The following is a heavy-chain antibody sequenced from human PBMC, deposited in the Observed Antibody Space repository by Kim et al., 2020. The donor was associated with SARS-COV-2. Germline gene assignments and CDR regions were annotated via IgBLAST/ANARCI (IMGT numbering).Heavy chain of an antibody. Sequence: ASVKVSCKASGYTFTTYYLHWVRQAPGQGLEWMGIINPSGGGTMYAERFQGRVTMTRDTSTTTVYMELSSLRSEDTAVYFCARDYYDFRSGQFYYYYGLDVWGQGTTVTVSS. D-gene: IGHD3-3*01. CDR2: INPSGGGT. CDR3: ARDYYDFRSGQFYYYYGLDV. CDR1: GYTFTTYY. J-gene: IGHJ6*02. V-gene: IGHV1-46*01.